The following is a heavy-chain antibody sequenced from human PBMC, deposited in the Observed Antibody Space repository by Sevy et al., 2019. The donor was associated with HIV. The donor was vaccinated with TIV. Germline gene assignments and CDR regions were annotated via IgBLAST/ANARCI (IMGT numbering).Heavy chain of an antibody. CDR3: AREGGHTAAWSPGNF. CDR2: ISFDGRLK. V-gene: IGHV3-30*04. CDR1: GFTFSSHA. Sequence: GGSLRLSCAASGFTFSSHALHWVRQAPGKGLEWVALISFDGRLKYYGDSVKGRFTISRDDAKNTRYLVMNSLRVEDTAGYYCAREGGHTAAWSPGNFWGQGTLVTVSS. J-gene: IGHJ4*02. D-gene: IGHD2-15*01.